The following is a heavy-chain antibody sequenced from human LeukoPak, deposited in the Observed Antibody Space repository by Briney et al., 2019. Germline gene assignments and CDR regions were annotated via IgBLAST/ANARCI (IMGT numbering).Heavy chain of an antibody. D-gene: IGHD3-3*01. V-gene: IGHV1-18*01. J-gene: IGHJ4*02. CDR3: ARDYDFYFDY. CDR2: ISAYNGNT. Sequence: ASVKVSCKASGYTFTSYGISWVRQAAGQGREGMGWISAYNGNTNYAQKLQGRVTMTTDTSTSTAYMELRSLRSDDTAVYYCARDYDFYFDYWGQGTLVTVSS. CDR1: GYTFTSYG.